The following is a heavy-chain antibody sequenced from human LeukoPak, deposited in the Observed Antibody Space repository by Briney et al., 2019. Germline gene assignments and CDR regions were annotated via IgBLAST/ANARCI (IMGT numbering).Heavy chain of an antibody. CDR2: IYTSGST. CDR1: GGSISSYY. CDR3: AREGPSSGWYAHWFDP. D-gene: IGHD6-19*01. J-gene: IGHJ5*02. Sequence: SETLSLTCTVSGGSISSYYWSLIRQPPGKGLEWIGYIYTSGSTNYNPSLKSRVTISVGTSKNQFSLKLSSVTAADTAVYYCAREGPSSGWYAHWFDPWGQGTLVTVSS. V-gene: IGHV4-4*09.